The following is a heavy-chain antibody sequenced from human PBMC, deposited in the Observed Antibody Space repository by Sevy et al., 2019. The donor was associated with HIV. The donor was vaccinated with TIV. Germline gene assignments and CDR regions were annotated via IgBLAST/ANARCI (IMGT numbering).Heavy chain of an antibody. CDR3: AGWGPDQQWLAPFDF. V-gene: IGHV3-11*04. D-gene: IGHD6-19*01. Sequence: GGSLRLSCAASKFTFSDYYMTWIRQAPGKGLEWVSYISSSGSSKQYADSVKGRFTISRDNTKNSMYLQMNSLRAEDTAVYYCAGWGPDQQWLAPFDFWGPGTLVTVSS. CDR1: KFTFSDYY. J-gene: IGHJ4*02. CDR2: ISSSGSSK.